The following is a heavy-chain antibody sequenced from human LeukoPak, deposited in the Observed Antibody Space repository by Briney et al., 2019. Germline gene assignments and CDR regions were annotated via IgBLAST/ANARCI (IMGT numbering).Heavy chain of an antibody. J-gene: IGHJ6*03. V-gene: IGHV3-23*01. D-gene: IGHD6-13*01. CDR1: GFTFSSYA. CDR3: ANGMAAAGDFLLRDYYYFMDV. CDR2: ISDSGGST. Sequence: GGSLRLSCAASGFTFSSYAMSWVRQAPGKGLEWVSGISDSGGSTYYADSVKGRFIISRDNSKSTLYLQMIRLRAEDSALYYCANGMAAAGDFLLRDYYYFMDVWGKGTTVTVSS.